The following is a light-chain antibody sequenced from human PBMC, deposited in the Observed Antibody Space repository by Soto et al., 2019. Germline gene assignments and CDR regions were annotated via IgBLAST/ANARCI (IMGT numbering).Light chain of an antibody. CDR2: RND. Sequence: QSVLTQPPSASGTPGQRDTISCSGSSSNIGNNYVYWYQLVPGTAPKLLIYRNDQRPSGVSDRFSGSRSGTSASLAISGLRSEDEADYYCAAWDDSLSGRGVFGGGTKLTVL. V-gene: IGLV1-47*01. J-gene: IGLJ2*01. CDR1: SSNIGNNY. CDR3: AAWDDSLSGRGV.